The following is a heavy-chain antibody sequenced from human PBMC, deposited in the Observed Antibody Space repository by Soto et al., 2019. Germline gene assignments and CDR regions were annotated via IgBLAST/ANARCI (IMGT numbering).Heavy chain of an antibody. CDR3: ARGDYGDYVFDP. Sequence: SMKVSCKASGGTFSSYAISLVRQAPGQGLEWMGGIIPIFGTANYAQKFQGRVTITADESTSTAYMELSSLRSEDTAVYYCARGDYGDYVFDPWGQGTLVTVSS. CDR1: GGTFSSYA. D-gene: IGHD4-17*01. CDR2: IIPIFGTA. J-gene: IGHJ5*02. V-gene: IGHV1-69*01.